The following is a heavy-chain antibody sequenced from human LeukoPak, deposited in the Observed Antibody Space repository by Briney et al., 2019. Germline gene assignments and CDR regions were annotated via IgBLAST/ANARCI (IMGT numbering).Heavy chain of an antibody. J-gene: IGHJ4*02. D-gene: IGHD3-22*01. V-gene: IGHV4-59*08. Sequence: PSETLSLTCTVSGGSISSYYWSWIRQPPGKRLEWIGYIYYSGSPNYNPSLKSRVTISVDTSKNQFSLRLSSVTAADTAVYFCARGILRDYYDSSGFYHRGGVGYWGQGTLVTVSS. CDR3: ARGILRDYYDSSGFYHRGGVGY. CDR2: IYYSGSP. CDR1: GGSISSYY.